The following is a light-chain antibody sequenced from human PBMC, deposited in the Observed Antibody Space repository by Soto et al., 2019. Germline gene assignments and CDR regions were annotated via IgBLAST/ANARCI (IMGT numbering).Light chain of an antibody. CDR3: TSYSSSDIFYV. J-gene: IGLJ1*01. CDR2: QVT. V-gene: IGLV2-14*01. CDR1: SSNIGSNT. Sequence: QSVLTQPPSASGTPGQRVTISCSGSSSNIGSNTVNWYQHHPGKAPKLLIYQVTNRPSRVSNRFSGSKSGNTASLTISGLQADDEADYYCTSYSSSDIFYVFGTGTKV.